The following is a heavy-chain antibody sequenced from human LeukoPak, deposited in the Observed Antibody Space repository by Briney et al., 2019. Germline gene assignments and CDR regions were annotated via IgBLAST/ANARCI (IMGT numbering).Heavy chain of an antibody. Sequence: GGSLKLSCAASGFTFGSYAMSWVRQAPGKGLEWVSAISGSGMSTYYGDSVKGRFNVSRDDSKNTLYLQMNSLRAEDTAVYYCAKTMGAIDHDYWGQGTLVTVPS. J-gene: IGHJ4*02. CDR2: ISGSGMST. V-gene: IGHV3-23*01. CDR1: GFTFGSYA. D-gene: IGHD1-26*01. CDR3: AKTMGAIDHDY.